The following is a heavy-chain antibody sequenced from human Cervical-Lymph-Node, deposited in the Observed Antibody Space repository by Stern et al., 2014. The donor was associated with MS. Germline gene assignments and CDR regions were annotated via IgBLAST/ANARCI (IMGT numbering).Heavy chain of an antibody. J-gene: IGHJ4*02. CDR1: GFTFSEYY. CDR2: ISRGGTSV. CDR3: VRDLCKSRICYPFDY. V-gene: IGHV3-11*01. D-gene: IGHD2-15*01. Sequence: VQLVESGGGLVKAGGSLRLSCAASGFTFSEYYMSWIRQAPGKGLEWVSYISRGGTSVYYADSVEGRFTISRDNAKNSLFLQMNSLRAEDTAIYYCVRDLCKSRICYPFDYWGQGTPVTVSS.